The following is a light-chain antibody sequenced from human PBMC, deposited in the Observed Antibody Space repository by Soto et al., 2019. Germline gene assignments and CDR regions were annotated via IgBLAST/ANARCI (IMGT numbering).Light chain of an antibody. V-gene: IGKV3-15*01. CDR3: QQYNNWPPRYT. CDR2: GAS. CDR1: QSVNSN. J-gene: IGKJ2*01. Sequence: EIVMTQSPATLSVSPGERATLSCRASQSVNSNLAWYQQKPGQAPRLHIYGASTRATGIPARFSGSGSGTESTLTISILQSEDFAVYYCQQYNNWPPRYTVGQGTKLEIK.